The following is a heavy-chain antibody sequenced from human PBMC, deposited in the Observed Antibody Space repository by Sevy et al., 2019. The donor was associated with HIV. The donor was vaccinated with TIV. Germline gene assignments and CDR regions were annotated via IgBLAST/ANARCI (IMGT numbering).Heavy chain of an antibody. CDR1: GGSISSSSYY. Sequence: SETLSLTCTVSGGSISSSSYYWGWIRQPPGKGLEWIGSIYYSGSTYYNPSLKSRVTISVDTSKNQFSLKLSSVTAADTAVYYCGRHRIEHYYDSSGYSPGAFDIWGQGTMVTVSS. CDR3: GRHRIEHYYDSSGYSPGAFDI. J-gene: IGHJ3*02. CDR2: IYYSGST. D-gene: IGHD3-22*01. V-gene: IGHV4-39*01.